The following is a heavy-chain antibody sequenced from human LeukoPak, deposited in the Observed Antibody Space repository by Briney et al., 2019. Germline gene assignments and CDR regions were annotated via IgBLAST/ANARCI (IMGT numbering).Heavy chain of an antibody. CDR1: GFTFSGSA. J-gene: IGHJ4*02. Sequence: GGSLRLSCAASGFTFSGSAMHWVRQASGKGLEWVGRIRSKANSYATAYAASVRGRFTISRDDSKNTAYLQMNSLKTEDTAVYYCTARPYDSSGYFPDYWGQGTLVTVSS. CDR3: TARPYDSSGYFPDY. CDR2: IRSKANSYAT. D-gene: IGHD3-22*01. V-gene: IGHV3-73*01.